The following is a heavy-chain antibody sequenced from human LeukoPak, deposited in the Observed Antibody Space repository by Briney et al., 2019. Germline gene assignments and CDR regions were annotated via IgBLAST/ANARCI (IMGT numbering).Heavy chain of an antibody. CDR2: INPNSGGT. D-gene: IGHD6-13*01. J-gene: IGHJ5*02. CDR1: GYTFTGYY. V-gene: IGHV1-2*02. Sequence: GASVKVSCKASGYTFTGYYMHWVRQAPGQGLEWMGWINPNSGGTNYAQKFQGRVTMTRDTSISTAYMELSRLRSDDTAVYYCARDRGAAAGIAGWFDPWGQGTLVTVSS. CDR3: ARDRGAAAGIAGWFDP.